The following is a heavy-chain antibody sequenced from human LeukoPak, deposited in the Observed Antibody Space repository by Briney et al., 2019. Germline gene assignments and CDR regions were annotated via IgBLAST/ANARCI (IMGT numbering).Heavy chain of an antibody. D-gene: IGHD6-13*01. CDR3: ARRIAATDSAKYYFDS. V-gene: IGHV5-51*01. Sequence: GESLKISCKGSGYSFTSYWIGWVRQMPGKGLEWMGIIYPGDSDTRYSLSFQGQVTISVDKSISTAYLQWSSLKASDTAMYYCARRIAATDSAKYYFDSWGQGTLVTVSS. CDR2: IYPGDSDT. J-gene: IGHJ4*02. CDR1: GYSFTSYW.